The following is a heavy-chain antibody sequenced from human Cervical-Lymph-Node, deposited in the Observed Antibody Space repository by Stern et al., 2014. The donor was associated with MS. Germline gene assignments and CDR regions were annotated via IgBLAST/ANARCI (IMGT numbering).Heavy chain of an antibody. CDR1: GFTFRNYA. CDR3: ARSNQAREGTNYYHYGMDV. CDR2: IWFDGSDK. Sequence: VQLVESGGGVVQPGRSLRLSCEASGFTFRNYAMHWVRQAPGQGLEWAALIWFDGSDKDYGDSVKGRFTISRDNSKNTLLLQMSSLRGEDAAVYYCARSNQAREGTNYYHYGMDVWGQGTTVIVAS. D-gene: IGHD1-1*01. J-gene: IGHJ6*02. V-gene: IGHV3-33*01.